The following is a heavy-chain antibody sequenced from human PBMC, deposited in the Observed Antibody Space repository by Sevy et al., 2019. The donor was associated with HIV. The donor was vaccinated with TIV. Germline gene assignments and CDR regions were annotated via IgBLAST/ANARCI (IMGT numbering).Heavy chain of an antibody. V-gene: IGHV1-2*02. CDR1: GYTFTGYY. J-gene: IGHJ4*02. CDR3: VRDDRDGYFDY. Sequence: ASVKVSCKASGYTFTGYYMHWVRQAPGQGLEWMGWINPDSGGPNYAPKFQGRVTLTRDTSISTADMELSRLKSDDTAVYYCVRDDRDGYFDYWGQGTLVTVSS. CDR2: INPDSGGP.